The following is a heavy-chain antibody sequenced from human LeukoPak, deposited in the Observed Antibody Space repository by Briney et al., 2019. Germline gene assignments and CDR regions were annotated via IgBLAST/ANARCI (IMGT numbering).Heavy chain of an antibody. Sequence: GGSLRLSCAASGFTFSSYEMNWVRQAPGKGLEWISYISSSDGTIYYADSVKGRFTISRDNAKNSLFLQMNSLRAEDTAVYFCARSMIVGATRSGYFNPWGQGTLVTVSS. J-gene: IGHJ5*02. CDR1: GFTFSSYE. CDR3: ARSMIVGATRSGYFNP. CDR2: ISSSDGTI. D-gene: IGHD1-26*01. V-gene: IGHV3-48*03.